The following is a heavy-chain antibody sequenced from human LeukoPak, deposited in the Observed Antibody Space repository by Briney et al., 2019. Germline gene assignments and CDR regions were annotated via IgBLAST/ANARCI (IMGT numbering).Heavy chain of an antibody. J-gene: IGHJ5*02. Sequence: SVKVSCKASGGTFSSYAISWVRQAPGQGLEWMGRIIPILGIANYAQKFQGRVTITADKSTSTAYMELRSLRSEDTAVYYCASGSITLVRGTIWFAPWGQGTLVTVSS. CDR2: IIPILGIA. D-gene: IGHD3-10*01. V-gene: IGHV1-69*04. CDR3: ASGSITLVRGTIWFAP. CDR1: GGTFSSYA.